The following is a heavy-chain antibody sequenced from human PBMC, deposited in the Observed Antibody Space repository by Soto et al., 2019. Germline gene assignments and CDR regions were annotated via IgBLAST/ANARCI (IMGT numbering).Heavy chain of an antibody. J-gene: IGHJ6*02. D-gene: IGHD3-3*01. Sequence: PSETLSLTCTVSGGSIISGDYYWSWIRQPPGNGLEWIGYIYYSGDTSYNPSLKSRVIISIDTLYLQMNSLKTEDTAVYYCTTDPLDFGVVITPYYYYGMDVWGQGTTVTVSS. V-gene: IGHV4-30-4*01. CDR3: TTDPLDFGVVITPYYYYGMDV. CDR1: GGSIISGDYY. CDR2: IYYSGDT.